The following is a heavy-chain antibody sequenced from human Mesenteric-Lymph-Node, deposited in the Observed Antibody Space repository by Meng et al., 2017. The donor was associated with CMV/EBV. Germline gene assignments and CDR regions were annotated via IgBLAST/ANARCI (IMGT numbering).Heavy chain of an antibody. CDR2: IPSDGRSK. J-gene: IGHJ4*02. V-gene: IGHV3-30*04. D-gene: IGHD5-12*01. Sequence: AASGFTFSNYALHWVRQAPGKGLEWVAVIPSDGRSKYNADSVKGRFTISRDNSKNTLYLQMNSLRAEDTAVYYCAKDLGYSGYELDYWGQGTLVTVSS. CDR1: GFTFSNYA. CDR3: AKDLGYSGYELDY.